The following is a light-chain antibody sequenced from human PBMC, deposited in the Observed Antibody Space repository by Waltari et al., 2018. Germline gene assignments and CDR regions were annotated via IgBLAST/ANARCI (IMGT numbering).Light chain of an antibody. Sequence: QSVLTQPPSASGTPGQRVTISCSGSSSNLGSNYVYWYQQLPGTAPKLLIYRNNQRPSGVPDRFSGSKSGTSASLAISGLRSEDEADYYCAAWDDSLNVVFGGGTKLTVL. CDR2: RNN. V-gene: IGLV1-47*01. J-gene: IGLJ2*01. CDR3: AAWDDSLNVV. CDR1: SSNLGSNY.